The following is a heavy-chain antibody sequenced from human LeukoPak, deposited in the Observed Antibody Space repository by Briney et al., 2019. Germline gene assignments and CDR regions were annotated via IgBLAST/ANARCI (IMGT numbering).Heavy chain of an antibody. D-gene: IGHD3-10*01. CDR3: ARDQSDYYGSGSYSEGSY. Sequence: GRSLRLPCAASGFTFSSYGMHWVRQAPGKGLEWVAVIWYDGSNKYYPDSVKGRFTISRDNAKNSLYLQMNGLRDEDTAVYYCARDQSDYYGSGSYSEGSYWGQGTLVTVSS. CDR1: GFTFSSYG. V-gene: IGHV3-33*01. CDR2: IWYDGSNK. J-gene: IGHJ4*02.